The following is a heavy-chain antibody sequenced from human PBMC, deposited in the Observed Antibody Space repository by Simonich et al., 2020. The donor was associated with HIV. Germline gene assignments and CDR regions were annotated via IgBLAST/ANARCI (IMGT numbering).Heavy chain of an antibody. D-gene: IGHD3-3*01. CDR2: IRGSGGST. J-gene: IGHJ4*02. V-gene: IGHV3-23*01. CDR3: AKDRYYNFWSGYYDY. CDR1: GFTFSSYA. Sequence: EVQLLESGGGLVQPGGSLRLSCAASGFTFSSYAMSWVRQAPGKGLRWVSAIRGSGGSTYYADSVKGRFTISRDNSKNTLYLQMNSLRAEDTAVYYCAKDRYYNFWSGYYDYWGQGTLVTVSS.